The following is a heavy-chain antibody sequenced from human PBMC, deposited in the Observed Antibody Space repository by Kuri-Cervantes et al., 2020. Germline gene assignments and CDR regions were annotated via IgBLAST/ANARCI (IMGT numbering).Heavy chain of an antibody. CDR3: ARNKGFGELGGFDP. CDR1: GGSFSSTNW. V-gene: IGHV4-28*01. Sequence: SETLSLTCTVSGGSFSSTNWWGWIRQPPGKGLEWIGYIYYSGTTFSNPSLKSRVTMSVDTSKNQFSLKLSSVTAVDTAVYYCARNKGFGELGGFDPRGQGTLVTVSS. CDR2: IYYSGTT. J-gene: IGHJ5*02. D-gene: IGHD3-10*01.